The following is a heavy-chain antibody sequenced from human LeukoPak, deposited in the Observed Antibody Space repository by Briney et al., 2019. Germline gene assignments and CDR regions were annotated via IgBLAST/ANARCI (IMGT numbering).Heavy chain of an antibody. V-gene: IGHV3-7*03. D-gene: IGHD3-3*01. CDR3: ARDVLGRSGEQLDY. J-gene: IGHJ4*02. CDR2: IKQDGSQK. Sequence: GGSLRLSCVASGFTFGKYWMSWVRQAPGKGLEWVANIKQDGSQKYYVDSVKGRFTISRDNAKNSLYLQMNSLRVEDTAVYYCARDVLGRSGEQLDYWGQGTLVTVSS. CDR1: GFTFGKYW.